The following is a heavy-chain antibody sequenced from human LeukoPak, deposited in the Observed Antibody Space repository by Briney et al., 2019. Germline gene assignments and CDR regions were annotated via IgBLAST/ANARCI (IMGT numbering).Heavy chain of an antibody. J-gene: IGHJ4*02. Sequence: GGSLRLSCAASGFTFSSYAMNWVRQVPGKGLEWVSSISGSGSTTYSADSVKGRFTISRDNAKNSLYLQMNSLRAEDTAVYYCARAQSDSYGPEYYFDYWGQGTLVTVSS. CDR2: ISGSGSTT. CDR3: ARAQSDSYGPEYYFDY. V-gene: IGHV3-21*01. D-gene: IGHD5-18*01. CDR1: GFTFSSYA.